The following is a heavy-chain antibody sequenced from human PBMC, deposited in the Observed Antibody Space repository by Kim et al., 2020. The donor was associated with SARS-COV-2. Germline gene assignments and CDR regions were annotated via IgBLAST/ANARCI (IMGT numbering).Heavy chain of an antibody. CDR2: INPSGGST. V-gene: IGHV1-46*01. CDR3: ARAGYSSGWYWGADDAFDI. CDR1: GYTFTSYY. J-gene: IGHJ3*02. D-gene: IGHD6-19*01. Sequence: ASVKVSCKASGYTFTSYYMHWVRQAPGQGLEWMGIINPSGGSTSYAQKFQGRVTMTRDTSTSTVYMELSSLRSEDTAVYYCARAGYSSGWYWGADDAFDIWGQVTMVTVSS.